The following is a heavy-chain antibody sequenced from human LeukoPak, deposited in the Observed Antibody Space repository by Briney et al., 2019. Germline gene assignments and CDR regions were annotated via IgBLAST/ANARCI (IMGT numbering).Heavy chain of an antibody. CDR1: GFTFSTYS. CDR2: ISSSSSTI. Sequence: GGSLRLSCAVSGFTFSTYSMNWVRQAPGKGLEWVSYISSSSSTIYYADSVKGRFTISRDNAKNSLYQQMNSLRDEDTAVYYCAKDSDYYHSSGYYYAYFQHWGQGTLVTVSS. V-gene: IGHV3-48*02. CDR3: AKDSDYYHSSGYYYAYFQH. J-gene: IGHJ1*01. D-gene: IGHD3-22*01.